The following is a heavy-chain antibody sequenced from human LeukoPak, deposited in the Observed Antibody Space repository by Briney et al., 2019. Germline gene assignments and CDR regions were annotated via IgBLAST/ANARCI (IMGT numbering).Heavy chain of an antibody. CDR1: GGSFSGYY. J-gene: IGHJ6*03. V-gene: IGHV4-59*01. CDR3: ARGLDSGSYLTYYYYYYMDV. Sequence: PSETLSLTCAIYGGSFSGYYWSWIRQPPGKGLEWIGYIYYSGSTNYNPSLKSRVTISVDTSKNQFSLKLSSVTAADTAVYYCARGLDSGSYLTYYYYYYMDVWGKGTTVTVSS. D-gene: IGHD1-26*01. CDR2: IYYSGST.